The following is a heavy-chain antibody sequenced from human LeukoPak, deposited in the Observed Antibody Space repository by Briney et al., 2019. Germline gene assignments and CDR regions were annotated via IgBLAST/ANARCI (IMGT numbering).Heavy chain of an antibody. CDR3: ATTKKDSSVDY. D-gene: IGHD3-22*01. J-gene: IGHJ4*02. Sequence: SETLSLTCTVSGGSISSYYWSWIRQPPGKGLEWIGYIYYSGSTNYNPSLKSRVTISVDTSKNQFSLKLSSVTAADTAVYYCATTKKDSSVDYWGQGTLVTVSS. CDR1: GGSISSYY. CDR2: IYYSGST. V-gene: IGHV4-59*01.